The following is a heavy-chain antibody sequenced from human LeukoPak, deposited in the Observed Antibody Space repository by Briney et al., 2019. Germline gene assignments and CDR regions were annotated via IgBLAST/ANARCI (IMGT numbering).Heavy chain of an antibody. Sequence: SVKVSCKASGGTFSSYAISWVRQAPGQGLEWMGRIIPILGIASYAQKFQGRVTIIADKSTSTAYMELSSLRSEDTAVYYCASSMVRGVISFDPWGQGTLVTVSS. CDR2: IIPILGIA. J-gene: IGHJ5*02. V-gene: IGHV1-69*04. CDR1: GGTFSSYA. CDR3: ASSMVRGVISFDP. D-gene: IGHD3-10*01.